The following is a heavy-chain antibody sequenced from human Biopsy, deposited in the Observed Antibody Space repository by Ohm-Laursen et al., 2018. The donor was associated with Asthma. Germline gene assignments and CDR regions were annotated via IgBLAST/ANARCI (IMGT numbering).Heavy chain of an antibody. CDR2: FDIEDGEA. V-gene: IGHV1-24*01. J-gene: IGHJ4*02. CDR3: ARSSHINWGGYFDY. Sequence: SSVKVSCNVSGDTLTERSIHWVRQAPGKGLEWMGGFDIEDGEASYAQKFQGRVTITADESTSTAYMELSSLRSEDTAVYYCARSSHINWGGYFDYWGQGTLVTVSS. D-gene: IGHD7-27*01. CDR1: GDTLTERS.